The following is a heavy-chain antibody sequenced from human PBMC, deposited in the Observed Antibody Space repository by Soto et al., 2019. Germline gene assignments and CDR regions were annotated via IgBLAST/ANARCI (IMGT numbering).Heavy chain of an antibody. Sequence: SVKVSCKASGFTFSTSAVQWVRQARGQRLEWIGWIVVGSGHTNYNPSLTSRVTISADTSQNQFSLKLTSVTTADTAVYYCARGRNGGYSYALDYWGQGTLVTVSS. D-gene: IGHD2-21*01. CDR2: IVVGSGHT. V-gene: IGHV1-58*01. CDR1: GFTFSTSA. J-gene: IGHJ4*02. CDR3: ARGRNGGYSYALDY.